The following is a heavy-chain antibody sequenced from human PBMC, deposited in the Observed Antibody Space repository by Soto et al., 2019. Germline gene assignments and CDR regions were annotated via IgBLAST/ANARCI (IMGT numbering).Heavy chain of an antibody. CDR3: VKDECINWYSGHFRH. CDR1: GFTFDDYA. J-gene: IGHJ1*01. V-gene: IGHV3-9*01. CDR2: INWNSGSI. D-gene: IGHD6-13*01. Sequence: EVQLVESGGGLVQPGRSLRLSCAASGFTFDDYAMHWVRQVPGKGLEWVSGINWNSGSIGYGDSVKGRFAISRDNAKNSLHLQINSLGAEDTAFYYCVKDECINWYSGHFRHWGQGTLVTVSS.